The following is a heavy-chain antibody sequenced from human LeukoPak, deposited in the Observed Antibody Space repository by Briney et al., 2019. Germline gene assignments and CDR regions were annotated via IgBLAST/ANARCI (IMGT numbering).Heavy chain of an antibody. CDR1: GYTLTELS. J-gene: IGHJ5*02. CDR3: ARGGTYYDILTGFNWFEP. Sequence: ASVKVSCKVSGYTLTELSMHWVRQAPGKGLEWMGGFDPEDGETIYAQKFQGRVTMTEDTSTDTAYMELSSLRSEDTAVYYCARGGTYYDILTGFNWFEPWGQGTLVTVSS. V-gene: IGHV1-24*01. D-gene: IGHD3-9*01. CDR2: FDPEDGET.